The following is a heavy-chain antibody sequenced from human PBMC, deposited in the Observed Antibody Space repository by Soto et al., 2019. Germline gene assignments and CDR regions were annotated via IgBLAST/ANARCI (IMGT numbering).Heavy chain of an antibody. V-gene: IGHV3-48*02. CDR2: ISSSSSTI. J-gene: IGHJ6*02. CDR1: GFTFSSYS. D-gene: IGHD6-6*01. Sequence: ESGGGLVQPGGSLRLSCAASGFTFSSYSMNWVRQAPGKGLEWVSYISSSSSTIYYADSVKGRFTISRDNAKNSLYLQMNSLRDEDTAVYYGARPEYSSSSYGMDVWGQGTTVTVSS. CDR3: ARPEYSSSSYGMDV.